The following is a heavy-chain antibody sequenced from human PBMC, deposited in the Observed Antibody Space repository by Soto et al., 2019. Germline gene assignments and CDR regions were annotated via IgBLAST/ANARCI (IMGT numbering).Heavy chain of an antibody. CDR1: GGSFSGYY. Sequence: SSETLSLTCAVYGGSFSGYYWSWIRQPPGKGLEWIGEINHSGSTNYNPSLKSRVTISVDTSKNQFSLKLSSVTAADTAVYYCARLHVSAQNWFDPWGQGTLVTVSS. J-gene: IGHJ5*02. CDR3: ARLHVSAQNWFDP. CDR2: INHSGST. D-gene: IGHD2-8*01. V-gene: IGHV4-34*01.